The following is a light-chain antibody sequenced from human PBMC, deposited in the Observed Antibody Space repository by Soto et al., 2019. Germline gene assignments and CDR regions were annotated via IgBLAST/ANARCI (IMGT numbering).Light chain of an antibody. CDR2: AAS. Sequence: AIQMTQSPSSLSASVGDRVTITCRASQGIRNELGWYQQRPGKAPKLLIYAASTLESGVPSRFSASGSGTDFTLTISGLRPEDFATYYCLQDSKYPRTFGQGTKVEIK. V-gene: IGKV1-6*01. CDR3: LQDSKYPRT. CDR1: QGIRNE. J-gene: IGKJ1*01.